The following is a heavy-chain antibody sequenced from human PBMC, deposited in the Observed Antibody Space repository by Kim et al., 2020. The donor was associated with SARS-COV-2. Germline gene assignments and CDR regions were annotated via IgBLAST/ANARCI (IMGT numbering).Heavy chain of an antibody. Sequence: GGSLRLSCAASGFTFSSYWMSWVRQAPGKGLEWVANIKQDGSEKYYVDSVKGRFTISRDNAKNSLYLQMNSLRAEDTAVYYCASCMTGSFGPRGWFDPWGQGTLVTVSS. CDR3: ASCMTGSFGPRGWFDP. CDR2: IKQDGSEK. V-gene: IGHV3-7*01. CDR1: GFTFSSYW. D-gene: IGHD3-3*01. J-gene: IGHJ5*02.